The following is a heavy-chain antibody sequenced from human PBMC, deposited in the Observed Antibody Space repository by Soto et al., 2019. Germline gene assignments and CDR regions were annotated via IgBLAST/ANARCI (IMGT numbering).Heavy chain of an antibody. D-gene: IGHD3-22*01. CDR1: GGSIGSGSYY. J-gene: IGHJ4*02. CDR3: ARAGYDRDGGGYYYFDY. CDR2: INYSGST. V-gene: IGHV4-31*03. Sequence: QVQLQESGPGLVKPSQTLSLTCTVSGGSIGSGSYYWSWIRQHPGKGLEWIGYINYSGSTFYIPSLKSRVPTTIDTSTHQFSLKLSSVTAADTAVYYCARAGYDRDGGGYYYFDYWGQGTLVTVSS.